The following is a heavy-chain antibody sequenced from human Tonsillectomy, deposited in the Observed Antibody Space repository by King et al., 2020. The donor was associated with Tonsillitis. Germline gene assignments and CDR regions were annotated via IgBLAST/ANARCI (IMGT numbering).Heavy chain of an antibody. Sequence: LQLQESGPGLVKPSETLSLTCTVSGGSISSSSYYWGWIRQPPGKGLEWIGSIYYSGSTYYNPSLKSRVTISVDTSKNQFSLKLSSVTAADTALYYCASLRDSSRRGGSYYYFYMDVWGKGTTVTVSS. V-gene: IGHV4-39*01. CDR2: IYYSGST. CDR1: GGSISSSSYY. CDR3: ASLRDSSRRGGSYYYFYMDV. D-gene: IGHD6-13*01. J-gene: IGHJ6*03.